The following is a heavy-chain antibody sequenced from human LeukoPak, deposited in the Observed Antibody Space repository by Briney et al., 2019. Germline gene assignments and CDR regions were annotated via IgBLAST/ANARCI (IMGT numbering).Heavy chain of an antibody. CDR3: ARWSGSVTARNYYYYMDV. CDR2: IYTSGTT. Sequence: PSQTLSLTCTVSGGSVRRGNYYWTWIRQPAGGGLEGIGRIYTSGTTDYNPSLRTRVTISVDVSRNQFSLNLSSVTAADTAVYYCARWSGSVTARNYYYYMDVWGEGPTVTVSS. CDR1: GGSVRRGNYY. V-gene: IGHV4-61*02. D-gene: IGHD6-6*01. J-gene: IGHJ6*03.